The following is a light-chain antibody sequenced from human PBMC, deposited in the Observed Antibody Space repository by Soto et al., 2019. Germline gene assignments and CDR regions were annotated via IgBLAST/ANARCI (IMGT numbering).Light chain of an antibody. CDR2: GSS. J-gene: IGKJ2*01. Sequence: EVVLTQSPGTLSLSPGERATLSCRASQSVSSSYLAWYQQKFGQAPRLLIYGSSNRATGIPDRFSGSWSGAEFTLTISRLEPEDCAVYYCQLYCSPHYTFGQGTKLEIK. V-gene: IGKV3-20*01. CDR1: QSVSSSY. CDR3: QLYCSPHYT.